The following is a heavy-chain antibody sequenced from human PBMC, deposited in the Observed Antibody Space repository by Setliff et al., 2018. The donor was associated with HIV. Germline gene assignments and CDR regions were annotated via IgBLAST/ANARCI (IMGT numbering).Heavy chain of an antibody. CDR1: GGSISSSSYY. Sequence: PSETLSLTCTVSGGSISSSSYYWGWIRQPPGKGLEWIGSIYYSGSTYYNPSLKSRVTISIDTSKNQFSVKLTSVTAADTAVYYCARVSTVRGVIHYYNYGMDVWGQGTTVTVSS. J-gene: IGHJ6*02. D-gene: IGHD3-10*01. V-gene: IGHV4-39*07. CDR2: IYYSGST. CDR3: ARVSTVRGVIHYYNYGMDV.